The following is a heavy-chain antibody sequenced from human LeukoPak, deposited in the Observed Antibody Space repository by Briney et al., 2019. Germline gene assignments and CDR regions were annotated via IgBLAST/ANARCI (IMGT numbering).Heavy chain of an antibody. J-gene: IGHJ4*02. V-gene: IGHV1-46*01. CDR1: GYTFTSYY. CDR3: ARDHMHYDILTGLRSRAYYFDY. D-gene: IGHD3-9*01. Sequence: ASVKVSCKASGYTFTSYYMHWVRQAPGQGLEWMGIINPSGGSTSYAQKFQGRVTMTRDTSTSTVYMELSSLRSEDTAVYYCARDHMHYDILTGLRSRAYYFDYWGQGTLVTASS. CDR2: INPSGGST.